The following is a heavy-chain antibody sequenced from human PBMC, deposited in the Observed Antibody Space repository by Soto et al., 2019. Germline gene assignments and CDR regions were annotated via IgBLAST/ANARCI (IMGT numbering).Heavy chain of an antibody. V-gene: IGHV4-30-4*01. CDR1: GGSISSGNYY. CDR2: IYYSGTT. Sequence: SETLSLTCTVSGGSISSGNYYWSWIRQPPGKGLEWIGFIYYSGTTHYNASLRSRVSISVDTSKNQFSLNLSSVTAADTAVYYCARDPAPWGQGTLVTVSS. CDR3: ARDPAP. J-gene: IGHJ5*02.